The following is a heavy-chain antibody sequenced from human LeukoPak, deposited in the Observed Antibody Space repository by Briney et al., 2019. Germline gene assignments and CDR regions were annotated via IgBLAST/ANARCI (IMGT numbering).Heavy chain of an antibody. CDR3: ARASRDGGSARINWFDP. J-gene: IGHJ5*02. V-gene: IGHV4-34*01. Sequence: SETLSLTCAVYGGSFSGYYWSWIRQPPGKGLEWIGEINHSGSTNYNPSLKSRVTISVDTSKNQFSLKLSSVTAADTAVYYCARASRDGGSARINWFDPWGQGTLVTASS. CDR2: INHSGST. CDR1: GGSFSGYY. D-gene: IGHD2-15*01.